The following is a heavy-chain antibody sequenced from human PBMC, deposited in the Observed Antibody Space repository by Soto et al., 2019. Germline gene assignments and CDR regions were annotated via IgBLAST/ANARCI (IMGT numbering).Heavy chain of an antibody. CDR2: ISGSGGST. J-gene: IGHJ4*02. D-gene: IGHD6-13*01. V-gene: IGHV3-23*01. Sequence: GGSLRLSCAASGFTFSSYAMSWVRQAPGKGLEWVSAISGSGGSTYYADSVKGRFTISRDNSRNTLYLQMNSLRAEDTAVYYCAKDTRGYSSSWYGDEFDYWGQGTLVTVSS. CDR3: AKDTRGYSSSWYGDEFDY. CDR1: GFTFSSYA.